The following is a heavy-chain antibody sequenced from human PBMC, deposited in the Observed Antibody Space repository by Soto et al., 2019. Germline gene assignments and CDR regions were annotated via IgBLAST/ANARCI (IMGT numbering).Heavy chain of an antibody. CDR1: GYSIRNGYY. Sequence: SETLSLTCTVSGYSIRNGYYWGWIRQPPGKGLEWIGTIYHSGTTYYNPSLKSRVTISVDASENHFSLKLSSVTAADTAVYYCARVGPYCGGDCYSPPPWGQGTLVTVSS. V-gene: IGHV4-38-2*02. CDR3: ARVGPYCGGDCYSPPP. D-gene: IGHD2-21*02. CDR2: IYHSGTT. J-gene: IGHJ5*02.